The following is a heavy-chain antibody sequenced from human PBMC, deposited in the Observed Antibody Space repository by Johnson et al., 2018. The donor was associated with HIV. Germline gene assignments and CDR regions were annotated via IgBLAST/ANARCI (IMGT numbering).Heavy chain of an antibody. D-gene: IGHD5-18*01. V-gene: IGHV3-66*02. CDR1: GITVSSNY. J-gene: IGHJ3*01. Sequence: VQLVESGGGLAQPGGSLRLSCAASGITVSSNYMSWVRQAPGKGLEWVSVIFTVGDVYYADSVKGRFTISRDNSKNILYLQMNSLRPEDTAVYYCARDGRDMVTRGSFDVWGQGTMVTVSS. CDR2: IFTVGDV. CDR3: ARDGRDMVTRGSFDV.